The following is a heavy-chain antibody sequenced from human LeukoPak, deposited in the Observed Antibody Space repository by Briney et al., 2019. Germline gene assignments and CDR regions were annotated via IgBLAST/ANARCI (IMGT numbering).Heavy chain of an antibody. V-gene: IGHV4-34*01. CDR1: GVSFSGYY. D-gene: IGHD2-2*01. Sequence: KASETLSLTCAVYGVSFSGYYWSWLRQPPGKGREWIGEINHSGSTNYNPSLKSRVTISEDTSKHQFSLKLSSVTAADTAVYYCARGRRNYCSSTSCYVLLFDYWGQGTLVTVSS. J-gene: IGHJ4*02. CDR3: ARGRRNYCSSTSCYVLLFDY. CDR2: INHSGST.